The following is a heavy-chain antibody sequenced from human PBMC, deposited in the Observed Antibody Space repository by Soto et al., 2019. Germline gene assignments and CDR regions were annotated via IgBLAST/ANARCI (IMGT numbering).Heavy chain of an antibody. CDR2: IIPIFGTA. CDR1: GGTFSSYA. CDR3: ARVQSGSSWGYYFDC. Sequence: GASVKVSCKASGGTFSSYAISWVRQAPGQGLEWMGGIIPIFGTANYAQKFQGRVTITRDTSASTAYMELSSMRSEDTAVYYCARVQSGSSWGYYFDCWGQGALVTVSS. D-gene: IGHD6-13*01. J-gene: IGHJ4*02. V-gene: IGHV1-69*05.